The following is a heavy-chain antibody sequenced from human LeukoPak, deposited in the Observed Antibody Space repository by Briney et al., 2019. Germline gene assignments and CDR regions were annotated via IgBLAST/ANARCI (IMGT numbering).Heavy chain of an antibody. J-gene: IGHJ4*02. Sequence: SETLSLTCTASGGSISRGGYYWSWIHQRPGKGLEWIGFIYYSGSPNYNPSLKSRGTISVDTSKNQFSLKLTSVTVADTAVYYCARGDPADFDYWGQGTLVTVSS. V-gene: IGHV4-31*03. D-gene: IGHD5-24*01. CDR1: GGSISRGGYY. CDR3: ARGDPADFDY. CDR2: IYYSGSP.